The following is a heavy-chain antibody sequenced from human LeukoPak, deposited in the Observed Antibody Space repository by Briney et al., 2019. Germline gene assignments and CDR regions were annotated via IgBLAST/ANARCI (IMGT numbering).Heavy chain of an antibody. CDR1: GGSFSGYY. CDR2: INHSGST. V-gene: IGHV4-34*01. Sequence: SETLSLTCAVYGGSFSGYYWSWIRQPPGKGLEWIGEINHSGSTNYNPSLKSRVTISVDTSKNQFSLKLSSVTAADTAVYHCARTTTLPYYYYYYMDVWGKGTTVTVSS. CDR3: ARTTTLPYYYYYYMDV. J-gene: IGHJ6*03. D-gene: IGHD1-1*01.